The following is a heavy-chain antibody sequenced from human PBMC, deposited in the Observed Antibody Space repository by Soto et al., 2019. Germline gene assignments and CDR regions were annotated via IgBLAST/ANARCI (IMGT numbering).Heavy chain of an antibody. D-gene: IGHD3-10*01. CDR3: ARPRELGELAITFDY. Sequence: QVQLVQSGAEVKKPGASVKVSCKASGYTFTSYGISWVRQAPGQGLEWMGWISAYNGNTNYAQKLQGRVTMTTDTSTRTAYMELRSLRSDDTAVYYCARPRELGELAITFDYWGQGTLVTVSS. V-gene: IGHV1-18*01. CDR2: ISAYNGNT. J-gene: IGHJ4*02. CDR1: GYTFTSYG.